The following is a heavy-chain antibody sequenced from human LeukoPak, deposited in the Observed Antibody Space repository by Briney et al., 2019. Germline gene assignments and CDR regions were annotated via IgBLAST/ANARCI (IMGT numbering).Heavy chain of an antibody. CDR3: ATGGYFLDY. J-gene: IGHJ4*02. Sequence: GVSLRLSCAGSGFTFSNAWMNWVRQAPGRGLEWVGRIRSKVDGGTTDYAAPVKGRFTISRDGSKNTVFLQVNSLQSEDTAVYFCATGGYFLDYWGQGTLVTVSA. CDR2: IRSKVDGGTT. D-gene: IGHD3-16*01. V-gene: IGHV3-15*01. CDR1: GFTFSNAW.